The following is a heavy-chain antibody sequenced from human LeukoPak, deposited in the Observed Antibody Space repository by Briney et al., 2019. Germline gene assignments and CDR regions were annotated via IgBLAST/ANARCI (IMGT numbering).Heavy chain of an antibody. D-gene: IGHD6-19*01. J-gene: IGHJ4*02. CDR2: ISNSGTYI. CDR3: ARGFRGWYYFDY. V-gene: IGHV3-21*01. CDR1: GFTFSSYN. Sequence: GGSLTLSCSAFGFTFSSYNMNWVRQAPGKGLEWVASISNSGTYIYDADSVKGRFTISRDNAKNSLYPQMNSLRAEDTAVYYCARGFRGWYYFDYWGQGTVVTVSS.